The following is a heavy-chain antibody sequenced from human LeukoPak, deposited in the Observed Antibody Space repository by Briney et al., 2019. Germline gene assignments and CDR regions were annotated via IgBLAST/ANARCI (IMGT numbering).Heavy chain of an antibody. CDR2: IYYSGST. V-gene: IGHV4-59*01. CDR1: GGSISRYY. D-gene: IGHD6-13*01. J-gene: IGHJ4*02. CDR3: VRRRQQLAPFDY. Sequence: PSETLSLTCTVSGGSISRYYWSWIRQPPGKGLEWIGYIYYSGSTNYNPSLKSRVTVSVDTSKNQFSLKLSSVTAADTAVYYCVRRRQQLAPFDYWGQGTLVTVSS.